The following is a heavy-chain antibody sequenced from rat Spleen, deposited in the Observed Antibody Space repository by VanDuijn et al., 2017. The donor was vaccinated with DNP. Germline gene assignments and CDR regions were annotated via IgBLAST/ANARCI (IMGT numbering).Heavy chain of an antibody. Sequence: EVQLVESGGGLVQPGRSLKLSCEASGFTFSDYYMAWVRQAPTKGLQWVAYISHDGGSNYNGDSVKGRFTISRDNAKNTQYLQMDSLRSEDTATYYCARNYGGYRPWDYWGQGVMVTVSS. V-gene: IGHV5S13*01. CDR2: ISHDGGSN. CDR1: GFTFSDYY. D-gene: IGHD1-11*01. J-gene: IGHJ2*01. CDR3: ARNYGGYRPWDY.